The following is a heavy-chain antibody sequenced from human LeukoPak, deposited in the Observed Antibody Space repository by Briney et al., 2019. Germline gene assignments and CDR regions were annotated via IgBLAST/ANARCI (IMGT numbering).Heavy chain of an antibody. CDR1: GGSISSSSYY. J-gene: IGHJ6*03. D-gene: IGHD5-18*01. Sequence: SETLSLTCTVSGGSISSSSYYWGWIRQPPGKGLEWIGSIYYSGSTYYNPSLKSRVTISVDTSKNQFSLKLSSVTVADTAVYYCARVARGGSYSYGYIDYYYYYYMDVWGKGTTVTVSS. CDR2: IYYSGST. V-gene: IGHV4-39*01. CDR3: ARVARGGSYSYGYIDYYYYYYMDV.